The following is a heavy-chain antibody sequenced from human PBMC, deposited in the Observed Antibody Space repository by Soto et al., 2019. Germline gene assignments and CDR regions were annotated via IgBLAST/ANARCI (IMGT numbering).Heavy chain of an antibody. Sequence: GGSLRLSCAASGFTFSSYAMSWVRQAPGKGLEWVSAISGSGGSTYYADSVKGRFTISRDNSKNTLYLQMNSLRAEDTAVYYCAKNEYDFWSGYYGEENYYYYGMDVWGQGTTVTVSS. CDR2: ISGSGGST. J-gene: IGHJ6*02. V-gene: IGHV3-23*01. D-gene: IGHD3-3*01. CDR3: AKNEYDFWSGYYGEENYYYYGMDV. CDR1: GFTFSSYA.